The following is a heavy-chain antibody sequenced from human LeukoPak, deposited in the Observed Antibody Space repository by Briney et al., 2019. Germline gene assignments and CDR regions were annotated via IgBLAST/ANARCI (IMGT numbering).Heavy chain of an antibody. CDR1: GDSISSYY. J-gene: IGHJ4*02. CDR2: ISYSGST. CDR3: ARLAWGRLDY. V-gene: IGHV4-59*01. Sequence: PSETLSLTCTVSGDSISSYYWSWIRQPPGKGLEWIGYISYSGSTNYNPSLKSRVTISVDTSKNQLSLKLTSVTAADTAVYYCARLAWGRLDYWGQGTLVTVSS. D-gene: IGHD7-27*01.